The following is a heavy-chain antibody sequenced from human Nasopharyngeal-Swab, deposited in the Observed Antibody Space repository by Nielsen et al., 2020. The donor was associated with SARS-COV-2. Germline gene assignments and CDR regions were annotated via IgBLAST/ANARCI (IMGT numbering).Heavy chain of an antibody. Sequence: SETLSLTCTVSGGSISSSSYYWGWIRQPPGKGLEWIGSIYYSGSTYYNPSLKSRVTISVDTSKNQFSLKLSSVTAADTAVYYCAATSVLRFLKWLNNGFDPWGQGTLVTVSS. V-gene: IGHV4-39*01. CDR2: IYYSGST. D-gene: IGHD3-3*01. CDR3: AATSVLRFLKWLNNGFDP. CDR1: GGSISSSSYY. J-gene: IGHJ5*02.